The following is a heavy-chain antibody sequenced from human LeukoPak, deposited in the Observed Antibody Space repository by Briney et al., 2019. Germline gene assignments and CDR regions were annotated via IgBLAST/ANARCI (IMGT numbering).Heavy chain of an antibody. J-gene: IGHJ4*02. CDR2: INPNSGGT. D-gene: IGHD2-2*01. CDR1: GYTFTGYY. Sequence: GASVKVSCKASGYTFTGYYMHWVRQAPGQGLEWMGWINPNSGGTNYAQKFQGRVTMTRDASISTAYMELSRLRSDDTAVYYCAGARVDSSTPWDYWGQGTLVTVSS. V-gene: IGHV1-2*02. CDR3: AGARVDSSTPWDY.